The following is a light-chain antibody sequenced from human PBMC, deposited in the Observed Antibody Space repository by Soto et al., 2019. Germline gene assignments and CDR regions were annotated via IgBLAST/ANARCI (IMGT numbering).Light chain of an antibody. V-gene: IGLV2-14*01. CDR1: NSDVGGYNY. CDR3: SSYTSSTTYV. J-gene: IGLJ1*01. Sequence: SAVAQPASVAGAPGQSITHSCHGTNSDVGGYNYVSWYQLHPGKAPKLMVYEVTNRPSGVSNRFSGSKSGNTASLTISGLQAEDEADYYCSSYTSSTTYVFGTGTKVTVL. CDR2: EVT.